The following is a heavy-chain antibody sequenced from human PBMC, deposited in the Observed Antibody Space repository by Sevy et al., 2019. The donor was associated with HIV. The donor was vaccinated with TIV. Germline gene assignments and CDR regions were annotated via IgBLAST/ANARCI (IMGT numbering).Heavy chain of an antibody. CDR1: GFTFSSYW. CDR2: IKQDGSEK. Sequence: GGSLRLSCAASGFTFSSYWMSWVRQAPGKGLEWVANIKQDGSEKYYVDSVKGRFTISRDNAKNSLYQQMNSLRAEDTAVYYCARDNRGIRKLHYYYYGMDVWGQGTTVTVSS. D-gene: IGHD5-18*01. J-gene: IGHJ6*02. V-gene: IGHV3-7*01. CDR3: ARDNRGIRKLHYYYYGMDV.